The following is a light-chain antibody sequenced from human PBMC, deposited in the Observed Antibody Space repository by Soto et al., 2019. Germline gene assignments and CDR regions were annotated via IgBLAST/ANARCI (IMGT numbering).Light chain of an antibody. CDR1: QSVSSSY. V-gene: IGKV3-20*01. CDR3: QQYGSSQWT. J-gene: IGKJ1*01. CDR2: GTS. Sequence: EIMLPQSPGTLSLSPGERATVSCRASQSVSSSYLAWHQQKLGQAPRLLIYGTSSRATGIPDRFSGSGSGTDLTLTISRLEPEDFAVYYCQQYGSSQWTFGQGTKVDIK.